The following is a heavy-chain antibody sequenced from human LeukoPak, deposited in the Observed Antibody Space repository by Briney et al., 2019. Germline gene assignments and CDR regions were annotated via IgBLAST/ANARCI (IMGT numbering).Heavy chain of an antibody. J-gene: IGHJ5*02. Sequence: ASVKVSCKASGYTFTSYDINWVRQATGQGLEWMGWMNPNSGNTGYAQKFQGRVTMTRNTSISTAYMELSSLRSEDTAVYYCARGLRVRDYVWGSYRYVGWFDPWGQGTLVTVSS. CDR1: GYTFTSYD. D-gene: IGHD3-16*02. CDR3: ARGLRVRDYVWGSYRYVGWFDP. CDR2: MNPNSGNT. V-gene: IGHV1-8*01.